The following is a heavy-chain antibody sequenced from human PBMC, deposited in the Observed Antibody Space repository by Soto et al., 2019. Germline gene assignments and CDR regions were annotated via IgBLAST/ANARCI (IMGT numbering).Heavy chain of an antibody. CDR3: ARVLTQQWLVCFDI. CDR2: INPNSGGT. J-gene: IGHJ3*02. V-gene: IGHV1-2*02. Sequence: ASVKVSCKASGYTFTGYYMHWVRQAPGQGLEWMGWINPNSGGTNYAQKFQGRVTMTRDTSISTAYMELSRLRSDDTAVYYCARVLTQQWLVCFDIWGQGTMVTVSS. CDR1: GYTFTGYY. D-gene: IGHD6-19*01.